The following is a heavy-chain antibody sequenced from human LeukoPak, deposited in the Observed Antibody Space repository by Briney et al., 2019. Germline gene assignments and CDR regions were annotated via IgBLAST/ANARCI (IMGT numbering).Heavy chain of an antibody. CDR2: INPNGGGT. Sequence: ASVKVSCKASGYTFTGFYIHWVRQAPGQGLEWMGWINPNGGGTNYAQNFQGRVTMTRDRSISTVYMERSSLRSDDTAVYFCARRGDGYNFAYWGQGTLVTVSS. CDR1: GYTFTGFY. V-gene: IGHV1-2*02. J-gene: IGHJ4*02. CDR3: ARRGDGYNFAY. D-gene: IGHD5-24*01.